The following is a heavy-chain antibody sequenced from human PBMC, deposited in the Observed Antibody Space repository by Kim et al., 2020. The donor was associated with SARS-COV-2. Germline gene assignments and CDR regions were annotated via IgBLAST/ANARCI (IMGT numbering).Heavy chain of an antibody. Sequence: YAYSVEGRFNSSRNNAKNTLYLHMNSLRAEDTAVYYCAKALSGLKLLLFYWGQGTLVTVSS. V-gene: IGHV3-23*01. D-gene: IGHD2-15*01. CDR3: AKALSGLKLLLFY. J-gene: IGHJ4*02.